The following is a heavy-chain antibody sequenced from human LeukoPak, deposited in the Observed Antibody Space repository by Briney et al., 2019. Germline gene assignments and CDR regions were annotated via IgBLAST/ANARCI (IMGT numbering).Heavy chain of an antibody. J-gene: IGHJ4*02. V-gene: IGHV3-74*01. CDR1: GFTFSKYW. CDR3: ATKQWLAPPPDS. D-gene: IGHD6-19*01. Sequence: GGSLRFSCAASGFTFSKYWMLWVRQAPGKVLESVSRINTDGTFTTYADSVKGRFTVSRDNADNTVFLQMNSVRDEDTAVYYCATKQWLAPPPDSWGQGTPVTVSS. CDR2: INTDGTFT.